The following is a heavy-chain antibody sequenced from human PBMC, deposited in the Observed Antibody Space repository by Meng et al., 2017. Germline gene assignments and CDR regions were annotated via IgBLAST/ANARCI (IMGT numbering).Heavy chain of an antibody. D-gene: IGHD2-21*02. V-gene: IGHV1-46*02. CDR3: ARDPMRVVTASDAFDI. Sequence: ASVKVSCKASGYTFNSYYMHWVRQAPGQGLEWMGIINPSGGSTSYAQKFQGRVTMTRDTSTSTVYMELSSLRSEDTAVYYCARDPMRVVTASDAFDIWGQGTMVTVSS. J-gene: IGHJ3*02. CDR2: INPSGGST. CDR1: GYTFNSYY.